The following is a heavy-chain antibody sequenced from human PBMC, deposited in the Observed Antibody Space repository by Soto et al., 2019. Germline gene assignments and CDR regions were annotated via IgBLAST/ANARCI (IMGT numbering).Heavy chain of an antibody. Sequence: GGSMRLSCAAAGFTFSSYGMHWVRQAPGKGLEWVAVIWYDGSNKYYADSVKGRFTISRDNSKNTLYLQMNSLRAEDTAVYYCATTTGTTPYYYYYMGVWGKGTTVTGSS. CDR3: ATTTGTTPYYYYYMGV. J-gene: IGHJ6*03. V-gene: IGHV3-33*01. CDR2: IWYDGSNK. D-gene: IGHD4-17*01. CDR1: GFTFSSYG.